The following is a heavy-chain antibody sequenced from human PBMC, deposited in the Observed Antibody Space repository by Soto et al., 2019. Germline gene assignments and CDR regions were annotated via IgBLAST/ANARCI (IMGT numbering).Heavy chain of an antibody. Sequence: TGGSLRLSCAASGFTFSGYGMHWVRQAPGKGLEWVAVIWYDGSNKYYADSVKGRFTISRDNSKNTLYLQMNSLRAEDTAVYYCARGAIRYFDWFRFDIWGQGTMVTLSS. CDR3: ARGAIRYFDWFRFDI. CDR1: GFTFSGYG. D-gene: IGHD3-9*01. CDR2: IWYDGSNK. J-gene: IGHJ3*02. V-gene: IGHV3-33*01.